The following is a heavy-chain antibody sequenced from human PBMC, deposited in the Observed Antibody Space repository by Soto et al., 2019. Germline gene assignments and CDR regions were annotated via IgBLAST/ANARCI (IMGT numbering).Heavy chain of an antibody. CDR1: GYTCTSYD. Sequence: QVQLVQSGAEVKKPGASVKVSCKAAGYTCTSYDIDRVRQATGQDFEWMGWMNPNRGNTAYAQKFQGRVTMTRDTSKSTAFMELSSLTSEDTAVYYCARGPRNWGVDYWGQGTLVTVSS. CDR3: ARGPRNWGVDY. CDR2: MNPNRGNT. D-gene: IGHD7-27*01. V-gene: IGHV1-8*01. J-gene: IGHJ4*02.